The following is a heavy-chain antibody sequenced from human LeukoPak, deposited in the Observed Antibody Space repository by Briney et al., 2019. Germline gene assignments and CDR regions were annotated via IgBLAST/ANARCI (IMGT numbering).Heavy chain of an antibody. CDR2: VDPEDGET. J-gene: IGHJ4*02. V-gene: IGHV1-69-2*01. CDR3: ATTCSSTSCYVSVGDY. CDR1: GYTFTDYY. D-gene: IGHD2-2*01. Sequence: APVKVSCKVSGYTFTDYYMHWVQQAPGKGLEWMGLVDPEDGETIYAEKFQGRVTITADTSTDTAYMELSSLRSEDTAVYYCATTCSSTSCYVSVGDYWGQGTLVTVSS.